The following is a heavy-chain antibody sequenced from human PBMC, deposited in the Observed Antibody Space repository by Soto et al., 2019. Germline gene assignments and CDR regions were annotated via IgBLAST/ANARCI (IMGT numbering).Heavy chain of an antibody. D-gene: IGHD3-22*01. V-gene: IGHV1-69*13. Sequence: SVKVSCKASGGTFSSYAISWVRQAPGQGLEWMGGIIPIFGTANYAQKFQGRVTITADESTSTAYMELSSLRSEDTAVYYCARDKGYYDSSGYSGGALHAFDIWGQGTMVTVS. CDR2: IIPIFGTA. CDR1: GGTFSSYA. CDR3: ARDKGYYDSSGYSGGALHAFDI. J-gene: IGHJ3*02.